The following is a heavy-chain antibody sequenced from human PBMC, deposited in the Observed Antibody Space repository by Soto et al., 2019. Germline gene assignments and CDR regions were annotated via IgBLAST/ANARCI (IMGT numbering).Heavy chain of an antibody. J-gene: IGHJ6*02. Sequence: SETLSLTCAVYGGSFGGYYWSWIRQPPGKGLEWIGEINHSGSTNYNPSLKSRVTISVDTSKNQFSLKLSSVTAADTAVYYCARPGGSGYLRGYYYYGMDVWGQGTTVTVSS. CDR3: ARPGGSGYLRGYYYYGMDV. CDR2: INHSGST. CDR1: GGSFGGYY. D-gene: IGHD3-22*01. V-gene: IGHV4-34*01.